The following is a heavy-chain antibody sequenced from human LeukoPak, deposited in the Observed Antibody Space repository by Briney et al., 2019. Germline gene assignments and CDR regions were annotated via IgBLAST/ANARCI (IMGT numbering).Heavy chain of an antibody. Sequence: PSQTLSLTCAVSGGSISSGGYSWSWIRQPPGKGLEWIGYIYHSGSTYYNPSLKSQVTISVDRSKNQFSLKLSSVTAADTAVYYCARGGNSEIDYWGQGTLVTVSS. V-gene: IGHV4-30-2*01. J-gene: IGHJ4*02. CDR1: GGSISSGGYS. D-gene: IGHD4-23*01. CDR3: ARGGNSEIDY. CDR2: IYHSGST.